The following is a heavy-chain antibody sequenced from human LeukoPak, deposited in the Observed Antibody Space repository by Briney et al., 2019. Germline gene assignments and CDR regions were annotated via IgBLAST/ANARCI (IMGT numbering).Heavy chain of an antibody. D-gene: IGHD4-11*01. CDR3: ARAPHYSNYGPYYYGMDV. V-gene: IGHV3-33*01. CDR1: GFTFSSYG. J-gene: IGHJ6*02. Sequence: GGSLRLSCAASGFTFSSYGMHWVRQAPGKGLEWVAVIWYDGSNKYYADSVKGRFTISRDNSKNTLYLQMNSLRAEDTAMYYCARAPHYSNYGPYYYGMDVWGQGTTVTVSS. CDR2: IWYDGSNK.